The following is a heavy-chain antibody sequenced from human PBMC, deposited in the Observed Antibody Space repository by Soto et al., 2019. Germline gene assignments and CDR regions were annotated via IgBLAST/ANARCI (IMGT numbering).Heavy chain of an antibody. CDR1: GYTFTSYY. CDR3: ASEVNDISF. J-gene: IGHJ3*01. V-gene: IGHV1-46*03. CDR2: INPSGGST. D-gene: IGHD3-9*01. Sequence: QVQLVQSGAEVKKPGASVKVSCKASGYTFTSYYMHWVRQAPGQGLEWMGIINPSGGSTSHAQKFLGRVTMTRDTSTSTVYMELSSLRSEDTVVHYCASEVNDISFWGQWTMVTVSS.